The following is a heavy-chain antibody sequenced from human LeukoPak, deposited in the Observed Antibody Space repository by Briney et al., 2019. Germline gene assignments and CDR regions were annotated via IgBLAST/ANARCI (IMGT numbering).Heavy chain of an antibody. J-gene: IGHJ4*02. CDR1: GYSFTSYW. Sequence: GESLKISFKGSGYSFTSYWIGWVRQMPGKGLEWMGIIYPGDSDTRYSPSFQGQVTISADKSISTAYLQWSSLKAPDTAMYYCARYSSSWYLTAFDYWGQGTLVTVSS. CDR2: IYPGDSDT. V-gene: IGHV5-51*01. CDR3: ARYSSSWYLTAFDY. D-gene: IGHD6-13*01.